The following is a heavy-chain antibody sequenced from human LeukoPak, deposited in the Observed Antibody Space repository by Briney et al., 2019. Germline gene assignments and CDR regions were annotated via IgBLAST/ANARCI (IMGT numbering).Heavy chain of an antibody. Sequence: SSETLSLTCTVSGGSISSYYWSCIRQPPGKGLEWIGYIYYSGSTNYNPSLKSRVTISVDTSKNQFSLKLSSVTAADTAVYYCARDKGYSGSYNYYYGMDVWGQGTTVTVSS. CDR3: ARDKGYSGSYNYYYGMDV. J-gene: IGHJ6*02. D-gene: IGHD1-26*01. V-gene: IGHV4-59*01. CDR1: GGSISSYY. CDR2: IYYSGST.